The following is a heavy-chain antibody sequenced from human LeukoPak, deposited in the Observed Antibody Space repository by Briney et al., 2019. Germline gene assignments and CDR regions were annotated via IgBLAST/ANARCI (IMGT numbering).Heavy chain of an antibody. CDR1: GGSISSGSYY. D-gene: IGHD3/OR15-3a*01. CDR2: IYTSGST. CDR3: ARGGGLVGDFDA. J-gene: IGHJ4*02. Sequence: SETLSLTCTVSGGSISSGSYYWSWIRQPAGKGLEWIGRIYTSGSTNYNPSLKSRVTISVDTSKNQFSLKLSSVTAADTAVYYCARGGGLVGDFDAWGQGTLVIVSS. V-gene: IGHV4-61*02.